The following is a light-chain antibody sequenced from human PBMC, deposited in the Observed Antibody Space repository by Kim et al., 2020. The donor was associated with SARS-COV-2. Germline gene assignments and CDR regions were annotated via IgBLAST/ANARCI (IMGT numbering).Light chain of an antibody. CDR1: QSVLYSSNNKNQ. CDR2: WAS. Sequence: DIVMTQSPDSLAVSLGGRATINCKSSQSVLYSSNNKNQLAWYQQKPGQPPKLLFYWASTRESGVPERFSGSGSGTDFTLTISSLQAEDVAVYYCQQYYSSNTFGGGTKVDIK. V-gene: IGKV4-1*01. CDR3: QQYYSSNT. J-gene: IGKJ4*01.